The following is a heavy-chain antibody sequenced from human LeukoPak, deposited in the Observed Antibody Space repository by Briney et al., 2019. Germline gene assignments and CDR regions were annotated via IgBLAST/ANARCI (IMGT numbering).Heavy chain of an antibody. CDR1: GLTFSSHW. V-gene: IGHV3-23*01. CDR2: ISGSGGST. J-gene: IGHJ4*02. D-gene: IGHD1-20*01. Sequence: GGSLRLSCAASGLTFSSHWMHWVRQAPGKGLEWVSVISGSGGSTYYADSVKGRFTISRDNSKNTLFLQMNSLRAEDTAVYYCAKDGFNWNPHYFDYWGQGTLVTASS. CDR3: AKDGFNWNPHYFDY.